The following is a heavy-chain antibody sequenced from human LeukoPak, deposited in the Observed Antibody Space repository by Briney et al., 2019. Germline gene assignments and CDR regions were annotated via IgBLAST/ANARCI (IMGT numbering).Heavy chain of an antibody. V-gene: IGHV1-3*01. J-gene: IGHJ6*02. D-gene: IGHD2-2*01. CDR2: INAGNGNT. Sequence: GASVKVSCKASGYTFTSYGISWVRQAPGQGLEWMGWINAGNGNTKYSQKFQGRVTITRDTSASTAYMELSSLRSEDTAVYYCARGDYCSSTSCYRYSSSWWPPMDVWGQGTTVTVSS. CDR3: ARGDYCSSTSCYRYSSSWWPPMDV. CDR1: GYTFTSYG.